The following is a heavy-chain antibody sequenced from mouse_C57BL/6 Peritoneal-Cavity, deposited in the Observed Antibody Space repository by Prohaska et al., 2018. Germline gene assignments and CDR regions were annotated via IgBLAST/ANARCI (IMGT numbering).Heavy chain of an antibody. V-gene: IGHV1-81*01. D-gene: IGHD1-1*01. Sequence: NEKFKGKATLTADKSSSTAYMELGSLTSEDSAVYFCARGYYYGSSYWYFDVWGTGTTVTVSS. CDR3: ARGYYYGSSYWYFDV. J-gene: IGHJ1*03.